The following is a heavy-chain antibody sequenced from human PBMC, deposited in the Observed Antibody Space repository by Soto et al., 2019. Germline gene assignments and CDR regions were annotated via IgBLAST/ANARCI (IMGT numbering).Heavy chain of an antibody. CDR2: ISNDGSNK. J-gene: IGHJ6*02. D-gene: IGHD3-10*01. CDR3: AKDVGSFANYYGMDV. CDR1: GFTFSSYS. V-gene: IGHV3-30*18. Sequence: VQLVESGGGLVKPGGSLRLSCAASGFTFSSYSMNWVRQAPGKGLEWVAVISNDGSNKYYADSVKGRFTISRDNSKNTLYLQMNSLRAEDTAVYYCAKDVGSFANYYGMDVWGQGTTVTVSS.